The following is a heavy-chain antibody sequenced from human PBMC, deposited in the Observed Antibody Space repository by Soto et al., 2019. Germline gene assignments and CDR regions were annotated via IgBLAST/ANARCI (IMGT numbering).Heavy chain of an antibody. D-gene: IGHD2-21*02. CDR3: AKYYMVTTSYYYYHGLDV. CDR1: GFPFSDYA. CDR2: ISGSGSSR. J-gene: IGHJ6*02. V-gene: IGHV3-23*01. Sequence: EVQLLESGGGLVQPGGSLRLSCTASGFPFSDYAMSWVRQAPGTGLQWLSTISGSGSSRYTADSVRGRFTISRDNSRNTLSLQINGLRAEDTAVYFCAKYYMVTTSYYYYHGLDVWGQGTTVTVSS.